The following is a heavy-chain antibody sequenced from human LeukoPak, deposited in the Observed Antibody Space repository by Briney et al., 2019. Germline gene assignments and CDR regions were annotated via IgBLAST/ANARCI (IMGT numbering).Heavy chain of an antibody. Sequence: PGRSLRLSCAASGFTFSSYGMHWVRQAPGEGLEWVAVIWYDGSNKYYADSVKGRFTISRDNSKNTLYLQMNSLRAEDTAVYYCARAVAVAADYWGQGTLVTVSS. V-gene: IGHV3-33*01. D-gene: IGHD6-19*01. CDR3: ARAVAVAADY. CDR2: IWYDGSNK. J-gene: IGHJ4*02. CDR1: GFTFSSYG.